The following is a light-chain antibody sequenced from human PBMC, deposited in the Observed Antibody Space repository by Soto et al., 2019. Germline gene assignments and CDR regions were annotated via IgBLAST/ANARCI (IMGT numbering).Light chain of an antibody. CDR1: SSDVGSSNL. CDR2: EGS. V-gene: IGLV2-23*01. CDR3: CSYAGSSTWV. Sequence: QSALTQPASVSGSPGQSITISCTGTSSDVGSSNLVSWYQQHPGKAPKLMIYEGSKRPSGVSDRFSGSKTGNTASLTISGLQADDEGDYYCCSYAGSSTWVFGGGTQLTVL. J-gene: IGLJ3*02.